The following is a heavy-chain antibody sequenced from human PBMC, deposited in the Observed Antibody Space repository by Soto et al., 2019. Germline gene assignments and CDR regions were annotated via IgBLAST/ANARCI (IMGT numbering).Heavy chain of an antibody. D-gene: IGHD6-13*01. J-gene: IGHJ4*02. CDR2: VNTYNGNT. Sequence: XSVKVSCTASGYPLTSFGVNWVRQSPGQGLEWIGWVNTYNGNTKYSQKFQCRVTMTADTSTSTAYMEVGSLRSDDTAIYYCAPGAAGIAAHVSWGQGTLVTVSS. CDR1: GYPLTSFG. CDR3: APGAAGIAAHVS. V-gene: IGHV1-18*01.